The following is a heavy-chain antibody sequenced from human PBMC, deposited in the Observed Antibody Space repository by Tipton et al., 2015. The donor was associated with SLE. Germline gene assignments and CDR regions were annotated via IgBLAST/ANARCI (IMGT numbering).Heavy chain of an antibody. CDR3: ARVPTYYYDSSGYYYNYYYYYMDV. V-gene: IGHV4-34*01. Sequence: TLSLTCAVYGGSFSDYYWSWIRQTPGEGLEWIGEINHTGGTNYNPSLESRVTMPVDTSKNQFSLKLSSVTAADTAVYYCARVPTYYYDSSGYYYNYYYYYMDVWGKGTTVTVSS. J-gene: IGHJ6*03. D-gene: IGHD3-22*01. CDR2: INHTGGT. CDR1: GGSFSDYY.